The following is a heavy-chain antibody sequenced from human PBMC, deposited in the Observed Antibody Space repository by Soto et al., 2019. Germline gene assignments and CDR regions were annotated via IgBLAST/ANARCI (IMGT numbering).Heavy chain of an antibody. J-gene: IGHJ4*02. CDR3: AKGYSSGWFSSFDY. V-gene: IGHV3-43D*04. CDR2: ISWDGGST. CDR1: GFTFDDYA. D-gene: IGHD6-19*01. Sequence: EVQLVESGGVVVQPGGSPRLSCAASGFTFDDYAMHWVRQAPGKGLEWVSLISWDGGSTYYADSVKGRFTISRDNSKNSLYLQMNSLRAEDTALYYCAKGYSSGWFSSFDYWGQGTLVTVSS.